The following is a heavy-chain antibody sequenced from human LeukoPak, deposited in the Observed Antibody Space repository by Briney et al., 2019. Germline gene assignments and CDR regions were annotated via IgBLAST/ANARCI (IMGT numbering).Heavy chain of an antibody. CDR3: ARAPGYYVSSGYSDY. CDR2: INPNSGGT. J-gene: IGHJ4*02. CDR1: GYTFTGYY. Sequence: ASVKVSCKASGYTFTGYYMHWVRQAPGQGLEWMGWINPNSGGTNYAQKFQGRVTMTRDTSISTAYMELSRLRSDDTAVYYCARAPGYYVSSGYSDYWGQGTLVTVSS. V-gene: IGHV1-2*02. D-gene: IGHD3-22*01.